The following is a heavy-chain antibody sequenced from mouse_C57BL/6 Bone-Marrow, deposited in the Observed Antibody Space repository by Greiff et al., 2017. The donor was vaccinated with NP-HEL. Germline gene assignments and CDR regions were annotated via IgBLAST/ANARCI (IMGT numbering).Heavy chain of an antibody. CDR2: ISDGGGYT. CDR1: GFTFSSYA. Sequence: EVQGVESGGGLVKPGGSLKLSCAASGFTFSSYAMSWVRQTPEKRLEWVATISDGGGYTYYPDNVKGRFTISRDNAKNNLYLQMSHLKSDDTAMYYCARIYPQSWFAYWGQGTLVTVSA. CDR3: ARIYPQSWFAY. D-gene: IGHD2-1*01. J-gene: IGHJ3*01. V-gene: IGHV5-4*01.